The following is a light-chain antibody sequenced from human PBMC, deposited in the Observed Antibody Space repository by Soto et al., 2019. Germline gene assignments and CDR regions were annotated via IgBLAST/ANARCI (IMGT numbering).Light chain of an antibody. CDR1: QSISSY. Sequence: TQSPSSLSASVGDRVTITCRASQSISSYLNWYQQKPGKAPKLLIYAASSLQSGVPSRFSGSGSGTDFTLTISSLQPEDFATYYCQQSYRTQYTFGQGTKLEIK. CDR3: QQSYRTQYT. CDR2: AAS. V-gene: IGKV1-39*01. J-gene: IGKJ2*01.